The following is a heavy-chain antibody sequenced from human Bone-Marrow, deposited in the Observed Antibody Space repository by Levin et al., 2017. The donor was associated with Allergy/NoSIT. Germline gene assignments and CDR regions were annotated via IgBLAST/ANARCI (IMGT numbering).Heavy chain of an antibody. CDR1: GFSFSTYD. V-gene: IGHV3-30*03. D-gene: IGHD3-3*01. CDR3: ARGSAGFTSYGVPLIRADY. Sequence: GGSLRLSCVASGFSFSTYDMHWVRQASGKGLEWVAAISNDGSKVYIADSVKGRFSISRDNSKNTLYVQMNSLTPDDTAVYYCARGSAGFTSYGVPLIRADYWGQGTLVSVSS. CDR2: ISNDGSKV. J-gene: IGHJ4*02.